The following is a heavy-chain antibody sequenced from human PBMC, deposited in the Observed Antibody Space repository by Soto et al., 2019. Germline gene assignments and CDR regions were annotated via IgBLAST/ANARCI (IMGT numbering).Heavy chain of an antibody. J-gene: IGHJ3*02. V-gene: IGHV1-18*01. D-gene: IGHD2-21*02. Sequence: XSVKVSCKASGYTFTSYGISWVRQAPGQGLEWMGWISAYNGNTNYAQKLQGRVTMTTDTSTSTAYMELRSLRSDDTAVYYCARVGLYCGGDCYAFDIWGKGTMVTVS. CDR2: ISAYNGNT. CDR3: ARVGLYCGGDCYAFDI. CDR1: GYTFTSYG.